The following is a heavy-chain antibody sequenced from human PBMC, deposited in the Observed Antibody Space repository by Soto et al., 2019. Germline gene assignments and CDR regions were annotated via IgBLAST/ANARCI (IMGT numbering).Heavy chain of an antibody. CDR3: ARVYPSDTRYGYVGNNWFDP. CDR1: GGTFSSYA. V-gene: IGHV1-69*13. Sequence: ASVKVSCKASGGTFSSYAISWVRQAPGQGLEWMGGIIPIFGTANYAQKFQGRVTITADESTSTAYMELSSPRSEDTAVYYCARVYPSDTRYGYVGNNWFDPWGQGTLVTVSS. J-gene: IGHJ5*02. D-gene: IGHD5-18*01. CDR2: IIPIFGTA.